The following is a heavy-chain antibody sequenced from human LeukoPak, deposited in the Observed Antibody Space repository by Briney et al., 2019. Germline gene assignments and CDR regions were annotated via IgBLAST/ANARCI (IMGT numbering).Heavy chain of an antibody. CDR2: INTNTGNP. J-gene: IGHJ4*02. CDR1: GYTFTSYT. Sequence: GASVKVSCKASGYTFTSYTMNWARQAPGQGLEWIGWINTNTGNPTYAQGFTGRFVFSLDTSVSTAYVQISSLKAEDTAVYFCVRDPRAAAAGKADYWGQGTLVTVSS. CDR3: VRDPRAAAAGKADY. D-gene: IGHD6-13*01. V-gene: IGHV7-4-1*02.